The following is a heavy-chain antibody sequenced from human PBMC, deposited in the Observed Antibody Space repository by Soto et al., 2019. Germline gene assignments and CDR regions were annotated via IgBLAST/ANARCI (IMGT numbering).Heavy chain of an antibody. CDR1: GFTFSSYS. CDR3: ARQEYSTTWYLKY. V-gene: IGHV3-21*04. D-gene: IGHD6-13*01. Sequence: GGSLRLSCAASGFTFSSYSMNWVRQAPGKGLEWVSSISSSSSYIYYADSVKGRFTISRDNVKNTLYLQMNSLRAEDTAVYYCARQEYSTTWYLKYWGQGTLVTVSS. CDR2: ISSSSSYI. J-gene: IGHJ4*02.